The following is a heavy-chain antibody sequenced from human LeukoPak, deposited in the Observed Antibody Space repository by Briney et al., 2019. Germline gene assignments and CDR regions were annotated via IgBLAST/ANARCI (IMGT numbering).Heavy chain of an antibody. Sequence: ASVKVSCKASGYTFTGYYMHWVRQAPGQGLEWMGWINPNSGGTNYAQKFQGRVTMTRDTSISTAYMELSRLRSDDTAVYYCARVLARHVVVTAILSYRGQGTLVTVSS. CDR1: GYTFTGYY. J-gene: IGHJ4*02. V-gene: IGHV1-2*02. D-gene: IGHD2-21*02. CDR2: INPNSGGT. CDR3: ARVLARHVVVTAILSY.